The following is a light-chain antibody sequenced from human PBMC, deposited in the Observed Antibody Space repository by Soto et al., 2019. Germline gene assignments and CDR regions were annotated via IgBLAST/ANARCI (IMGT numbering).Light chain of an antibody. Sequence: QAVVTQPPSVSGAPGQRLTTPSTGGSSNIGAGYDVHWYQQLPGTAPKLLIYGNSNRPSGVPDRFSGSKSGTSASLAITGLQAEDEADYYCQSYDSSLSGPYVFGTGTKLTVL. J-gene: IGLJ1*01. CDR2: GNS. V-gene: IGLV1-40*01. CDR1: SSNIGAGYD. CDR3: QSYDSSLSGPYV.